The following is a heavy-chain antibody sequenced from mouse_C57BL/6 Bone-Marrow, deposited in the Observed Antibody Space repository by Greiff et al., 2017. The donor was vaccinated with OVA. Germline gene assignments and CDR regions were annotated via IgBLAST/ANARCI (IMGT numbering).Heavy chain of an antibody. Sequence: QVQLQQPGAELVKPGASVKLSCKASGYTFTSYWMHWVKQRPGQGLEWIGMIHPNSGSTNYNEKFKSKATLTVDKSSSTAYMQLSSLTSEDSAVYYCALRRSDWGFDYWGQGTTLTVSS. D-gene: IGHD3-2*02. V-gene: IGHV1-64*01. CDR3: ALRRSDWGFDY. J-gene: IGHJ2*01. CDR2: IHPNSGST. CDR1: GYTFTSYW.